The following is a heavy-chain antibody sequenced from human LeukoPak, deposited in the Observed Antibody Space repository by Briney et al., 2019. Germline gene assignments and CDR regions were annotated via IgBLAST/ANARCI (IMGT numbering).Heavy chain of an antibody. J-gene: IGHJ4*02. CDR3: ARDGRLTSSSWFDY. CDR2: IYHGGST. CDR1: GYSISSGYY. D-gene: IGHD6-13*01. V-gene: IGHV4-38-2*02. Sequence: SETLSLTCTVSGYSISSGYYWGWIRQPPGKGLEWIGSIYHGGSTYYNPSLKSRVTISVDTSKNQFSLKLSSVTAADTAVYYCARDGRLTSSSWFDYWGQGTLVTVSS.